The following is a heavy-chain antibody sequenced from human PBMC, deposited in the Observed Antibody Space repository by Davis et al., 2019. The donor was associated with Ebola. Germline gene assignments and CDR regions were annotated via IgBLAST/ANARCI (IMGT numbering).Heavy chain of an antibody. CDR3: ARPIWGDILTEGMDV. J-gene: IGHJ6*02. CDR2: INHSGST. V-gene: IGHV4-34*01. D-gene: IGHD3-9*01. CDR1: GGSFSGYY. Sequence: SETLSLTCAVYGGSFSGYYWSWIRQPPGKGLEWIGEINHSGSTNYNPSLKSRVTISVDTSKNQFSLKLSSVTAADTAVYYCARPIWGDILTEGMDVWGQGTTVTVS.